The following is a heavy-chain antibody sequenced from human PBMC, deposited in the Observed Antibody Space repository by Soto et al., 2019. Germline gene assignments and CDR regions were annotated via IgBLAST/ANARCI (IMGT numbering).Heavy chain of an antibody. Sequence: ASVKVSCKASGYTFTSYAMHWVRQAPGQRLEWMGWINAGNGNTKYSQKLQGRVTMTTDTSTSTAYMELRSLGSDDTAVYYCARNSSGWYGRSAFDIWGQGTMVTVS. J-gene: IGHJ3*02. CDR1: GYTFTSYA. CDR3: ARNSSGWYGRSAFDI. CDR2: INAGNGNT. V-gene: IGHV1-3*01. D-gene: IGHD6-19*01.